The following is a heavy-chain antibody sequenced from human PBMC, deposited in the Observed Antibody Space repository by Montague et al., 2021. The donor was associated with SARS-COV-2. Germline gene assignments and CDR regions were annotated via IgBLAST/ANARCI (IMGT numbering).Heavy chain of an antibody. Sequence: ETLSLTCTVSGGSISSYYWSWIRQPAGKGLEWIGRVYTSGSTNYNPSLKSRVTMSVDTSKNQFSLKLSSVTAADTAVYYCARVGRAGYDILTGYYYYGMGVWGQGTTVTVSS. CDR1: GGSISSYY. V-gene: IGHV4-4*07. CDR2: VYTSGST. J-gene: IGHJ6*02. D-gene: IGHD3-9*01. CDR3: ARVGRAGYDILTGYYYYGMGV.